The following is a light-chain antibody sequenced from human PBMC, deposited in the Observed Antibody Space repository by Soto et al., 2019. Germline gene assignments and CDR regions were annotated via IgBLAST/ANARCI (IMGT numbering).Light chain of an antibody. CDR3: QQRHNWPIT. J-gene: IGKJ5*01. V-gene: IGKV1-5*03. Sequence: DIQMTQSPSTLSASVGDRVTITCRASQSISSWLAWYQQKPGKAPRLLIYKTSNLGSGVPSRFSGGGSGTDFTLTISSLEPEDFGVYYCQQRHNWPITFGQGTQLEI. CDR1: QSISSW. CDR2: KTS.